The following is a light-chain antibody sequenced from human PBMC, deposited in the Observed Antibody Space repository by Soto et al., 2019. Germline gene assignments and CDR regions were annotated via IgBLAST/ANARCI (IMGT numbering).Light chain of an antibody. Sequence: EIVLTQSPGTLSLSPGERATLSCRASQRISSNSLAWYQQKPGQAPRLLIYDASNRATGSPDRFSGSGSGTDFTLTISRLEPEDFAVYYCHQRGGSPPSWTFGQGTKVDIK. CDR2: DAS. V-gene: IGKV3-20*01. CDR1: QRISSNS. CDR3: HQRGGSPPSWT. J-gene: IGKJ1*01.